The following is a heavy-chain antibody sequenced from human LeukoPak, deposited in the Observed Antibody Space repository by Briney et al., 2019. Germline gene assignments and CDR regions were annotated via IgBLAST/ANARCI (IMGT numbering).Heavy chain of an antibody. D-gene: IGHD2-15*01. CDR1: GFTFSSYA. CDR3: ASGAVVVAATRDY. Sequence: KSGGSLRLSCAASGFTFSSYAMSWVRQPPGKGLEWIGEINHSGSTNYNPSLKSRVTISVDTSKNQFSLKLSSVTAADTAVYYCASGAVVVAATRDYWGQGTLVTVSS. J-gene: IGHJ4*02. V-gene: IGHV4-34*01. CDR2: INHSGST.